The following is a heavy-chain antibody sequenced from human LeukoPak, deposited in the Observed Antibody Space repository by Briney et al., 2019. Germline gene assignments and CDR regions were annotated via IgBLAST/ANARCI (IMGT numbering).Heavy chain of an antibody. CDR1: EFTFSSYG. J-gene: IGHJ4*02. V-gene: IGHV3-23*01. CDR3: AKDRDSSGRTSY. D-gene: IGHD3-22*01. Sequence: PGGSLRLSCAASEFTFSSYGMHWVRQAPGKGLEWVSAISGSGGSTYYADSVKGRFTISRDNSKNTLYLQMNSLRAEDTAVYYCAKDRDSSGRTSYWGQGTLVTVSS. CDR2: ISGSGGST.